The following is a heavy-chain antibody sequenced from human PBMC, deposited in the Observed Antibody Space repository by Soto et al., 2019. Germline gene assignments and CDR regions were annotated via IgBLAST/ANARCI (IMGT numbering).Heavy chain of an antibody. Sequence: GASVKVSCKASGGTFSSYAISWVRQAPGQGLEWMGGIIPIFGTANYAQKFQGRVTITADESTSTAYMELSSLRSEDTAVYYCARDRLVYYYDSSGYFDYWGQGTLVTVSS. D-gene: IGHD3-22*01. V-gene: IGHV1-69*13. CDR3: ARDRLVYYYDSSGYFDY. CDR1: GGTFSSYA. J-gene: IGHJ4*02. CDR2: IIPIFGTA.